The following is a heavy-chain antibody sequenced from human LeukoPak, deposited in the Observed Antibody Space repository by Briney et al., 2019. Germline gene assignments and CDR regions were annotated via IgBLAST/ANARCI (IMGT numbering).Heavy chain of an antibody. CDR2: IYPGDSDT. D-gene: IGHD3-16*01. Sequence: GESLKISCKGSGYNFTIYWIGWVRQMPGKGLEWMGIIYPGDSDTRYSPSFQGQVTISADKSISTAYLQWSSLEASDTAIYYCAIFDFLFGEITQWFDPWGQGTPVTVSS. V-gene: IGHV5-51*01. J-gene: IGHJ5*02. CDR1: GYNFTIYW. CDR3: AIFDFLFGEITQWFDP.